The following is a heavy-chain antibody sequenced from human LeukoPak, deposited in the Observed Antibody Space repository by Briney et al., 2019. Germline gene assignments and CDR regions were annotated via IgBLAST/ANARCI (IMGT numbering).Heavy chain of an antibody. J-gene: IGHJ4*02. CDR1: GYSFTSYG. V-gene: IGHV1-18*01. CDR2: ISGYNGNA. D-gene: IGHD3-22*01. CDR3: ARDRPYYYDSSAYYPDF. Sequence: ASVTVSFKASGYSFTSYGISWVRQAPGQRLEWMGWISGYNGNANYAQRLQGRVTMTTDTSTSTAYMELRSLSSDDTAVYYCARDRPYYYDSSAYYPDFWGQGTLVTVSS.